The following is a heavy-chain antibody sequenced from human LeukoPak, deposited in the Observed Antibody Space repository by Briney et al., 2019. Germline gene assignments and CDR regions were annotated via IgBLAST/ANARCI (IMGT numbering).Heavy chain of an antibody. CDR1: GYTFTSYD. D-gene: IGHD3-9*01. V-gene: IGHV1-8*03. CDR3: ARGVDERIRYFDWLPQYNWFDP. J-gene: IGHJ5*02. CDR2: MNPNSGNT. Sequence: ASVKVSCKASGYTFTSYDINWVRQATGQGLEWMGWMNPNSGNTGYAQKFQGRVTITRNTSISTAYMELSSLRPEDTAVYYCARGVDERIRYFDWLPQYNWFDPWGQGTLVTVSS.